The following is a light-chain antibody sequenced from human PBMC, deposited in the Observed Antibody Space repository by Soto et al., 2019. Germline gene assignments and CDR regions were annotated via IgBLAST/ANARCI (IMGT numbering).Light chain of an antibody. V-gene: IGKV3-11*01. CDR2: NAS. J-gene: IGKJ5*01. CDR1: QSVSTF. Sequence: EIVLKQSPATPPLSRGERAILSCRASQSVSTFLARPQQKPGQPPRLLIYNASNSTTGIPARFSGSGAGTDFTLTISSLEPEDFAVYYCQQRGDWPPITFGQGTRLEIK. CDR3: QQRGDWPPIT.